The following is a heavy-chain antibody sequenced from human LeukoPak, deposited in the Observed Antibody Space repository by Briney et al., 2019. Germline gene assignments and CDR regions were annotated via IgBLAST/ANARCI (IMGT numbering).Heavy chain of an antibody. CDR2: ISSSSSYI. D-gene: IGHD6-19*01. CDR3: ARALAVAAYFDY. Sequence: GGSLRLSCAASGFTFSNYSMNWVRQAPGKGLEWDSFISSSSSYIYYADSVKGRFTISRDNAKNSLYLQMNSLRAEDTAIYYCARALAVAAYFDYWGQGTLVTVSS. CDR1: GFTFSNYS. J-gene: IGHJ4*02. V-gene: IGHV3-21*01.